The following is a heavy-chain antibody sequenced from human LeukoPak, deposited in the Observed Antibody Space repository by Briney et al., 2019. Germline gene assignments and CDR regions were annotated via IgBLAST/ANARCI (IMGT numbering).Heavy chain of an antibody. J-gene: IGHJ4*02. V-gene: IGHV4-39*01. CDR2: IYYSGST. CDR3: ARQDYAVDIVATIFDY. D-gene: IGHD5-12*01. CDR1: GGSISSSSYY. Sequence: SETLSLTCTVSGGSISSSSYYWGWIRQPPGKGLEWIGSIYYSGSTYYNPSLKSRVTISVDTSKNQFSLKLSSVTAADTAVYYCARQDYAVDIVATIFDYWGQGTLVTVSS.